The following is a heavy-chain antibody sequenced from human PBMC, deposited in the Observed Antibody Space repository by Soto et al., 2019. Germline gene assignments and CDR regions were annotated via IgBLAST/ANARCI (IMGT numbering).Heavy chain of an antibody. CDR2: IYYSGST. CDR3: ATTEIVVVVAAPPPY. D-gene: IGHD2-15*01. V-gene: IGHV4-39*01. J-gene: IGHJ4*02. CDR1: GGSISSSSYY. Sequence: QLQLQESGPGLVKPSETLSLTCTVSGGSISSSSYYWGWIRQPPGKGLEWIGSIYYSGSTYYNPSLKSRVTISVDTSKNQFSLKLSSVTAADTAVYYCATTEIVVVVAAPPPYWGQGTLVTVSS.